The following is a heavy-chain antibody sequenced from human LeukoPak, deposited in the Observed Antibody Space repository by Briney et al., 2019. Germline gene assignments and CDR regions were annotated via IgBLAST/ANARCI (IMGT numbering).Heavy chain of an antibody. Sequence: GGSLRLSCAASGFTFSSYSMNWVRQAPGKVLEWVSSINTRSYIYSADSVKGRFTISRDNDKNSVYLQMNSLRAEDTAVYYCAREGGYCYGASCRFFDSWGQGTLLTVSS. D-gene: IGHD2-15*01. V-gene: IGHV3-21*01. CDR1: GFTFSSYS. CDR2: INTRSYI. J-gene: IGHJ4*02. CDR3: AREGGYCYGASCRFFDS.